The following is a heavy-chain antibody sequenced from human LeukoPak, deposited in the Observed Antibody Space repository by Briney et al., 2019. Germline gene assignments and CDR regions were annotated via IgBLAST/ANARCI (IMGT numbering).Heavy chain of an antibody. D-gene: IGHD2-2*02. CDR2: IIPIFGTA. CDR1: GGTFSSYA. CDR3: ARVLGIVVVPAAITLPAGGWFDP. J-gene: IGHJ5*02. Sequence: RASVKVSCKASGGTFSSYAISWVRQAPGQGLEWMGGIIPIFGTANYAQKLQGRVTITADESTSTAYMELSSLRSEDTAVYYCARVLGIVVVPAAITLPAGGWFDPWGQGTLVTVSS. V-gene: IGHV1-69*01.